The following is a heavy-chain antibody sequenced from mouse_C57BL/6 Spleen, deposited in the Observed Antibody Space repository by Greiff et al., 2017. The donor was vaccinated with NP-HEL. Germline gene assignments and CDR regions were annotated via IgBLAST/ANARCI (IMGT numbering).Heavy chain of an antibody. V-gene: IGHV1-82*01. D-gene: IGHD4-1*01. CDR2: IYPGDGDT. Sequence: QVQLQQSGPELVKPGASVKISCKASGYAFSNSWMNWVKQRPGKGLEWIGRIYPGDGDTNYNGTFKGKATLTADKSSSTAYMQLSSLTSEDAAVYFCAADWAWFAYWGQGTLVTVSA. CDR3: AADWAWFAY. J-gene: IGHJ3*01. CDR1: GYAFSNSW.